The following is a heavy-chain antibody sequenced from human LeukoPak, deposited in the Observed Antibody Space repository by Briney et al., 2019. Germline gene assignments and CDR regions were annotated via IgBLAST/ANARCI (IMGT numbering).Heavy chain of an antibody. CDR3: AKAERNGDYYESSGYYYGDY. Sequence: PGGSLRLSCAASGFTFYSYAMSWVRQAPGKGLEWVSAISGSGGSTYYADSVKGRFTISRDNSKNTLYLQMNSLRAEDTAVYYCAKAERNGDYYESSGYYYGDYWGQGTLVTVSS. CDR1: GFTFYSYA. V-gene: IGHV3-23*01. D-gene: IGHD3-22*01. CDR2: ISGSGGST. J-gene: IGHJ4*02.